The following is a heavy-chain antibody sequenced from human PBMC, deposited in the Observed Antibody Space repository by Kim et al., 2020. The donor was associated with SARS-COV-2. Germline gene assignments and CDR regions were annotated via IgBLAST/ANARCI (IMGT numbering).Heavy chain of an antibody. V-gene: IGHV1-18*01. CDR3: ARVIVGTTISIDY. D-gene: IGHD1-26*01. J-gene: IGHJ4*02. Sequence: AQKYRGRVTMTTETSTSPAYMELRSLRSDDTAVYYCARVIVGTTISIDYWGQGTLVTVSS.